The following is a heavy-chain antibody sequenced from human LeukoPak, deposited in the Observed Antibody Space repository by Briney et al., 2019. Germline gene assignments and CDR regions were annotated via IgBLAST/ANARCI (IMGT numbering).Heavy chain of an antibody. CDR2: IYPGDSDT. V-gene: IGHV5-51*01. J-gene: IGHJ6*02. Sequence: GESLKISCKTSGYIFTNYWIGWVRQMPGEGLEWMGIIYPGDSDTRYSPSFQGQVTMSADKSISTAYLQWSSLKASDTAMYYCASDFEGYYYGMDVWGQGTTVTVSS. CDR3: ASDFEGYYYGMDV. D-gene: IGHD3-9*01. CDR1: GYIFTNYW.